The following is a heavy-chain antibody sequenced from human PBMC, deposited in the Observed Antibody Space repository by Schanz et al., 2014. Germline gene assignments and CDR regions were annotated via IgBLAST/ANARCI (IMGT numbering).Heavy chain of an antibody. V-gene: IGHV3-23*01. D-gene: IGHD2-2*01. J-gene: IGHJ5*02. Sequence: VQLLQSGGALVQPGGSLRLSCSASGFTFSTYAMSWARQTPGKGLEWVASITTGGNTYNRDSVKGRFIVSRDNSKNTLCLETNRLRVDDTGLNYCAKAKYQLPLLDLRGQGTLVAVSS. CDR3: AKAKYQLPLLDL. CDR1: GFTFSTYA. CDR2: ITTGGNT.